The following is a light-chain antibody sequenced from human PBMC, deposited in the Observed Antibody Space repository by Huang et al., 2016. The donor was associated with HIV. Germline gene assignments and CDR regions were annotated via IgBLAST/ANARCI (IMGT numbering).Light chain of an antibody. CDR2: AAS. CDR1: QSISNQ. CDR3: QQSYSTPLT. V-gene: IGKV1-39*01. Sequence: DIQMTQSQSSLSASVGDRVTITCRARQSISNQLNWYQQKPGKVPKLLIYAASTFQTGVPSRFNGSGSGTDFTLTISRLQPKDIATYYCQQSYSTPLTFGGGTNVEIK. J-gene: IGKJ4*01.